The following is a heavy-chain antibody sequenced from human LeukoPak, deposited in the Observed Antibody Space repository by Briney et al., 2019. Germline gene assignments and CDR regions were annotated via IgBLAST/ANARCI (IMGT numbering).Heavy chain of an antibody. CDR3: ARDLSLYRSGGSCYSLNY. CDR2: INPDDGST. J-gene: IGHJ4*02. D-gene: IGHD2-15*01. Sequence: GGSLRLSCAASGFTFGKYWLHWVRQAPGKGLVWVSRINPDDGSTSYADSVKGRFTISRDNAKNSLYLQMNSLRAEDTAVYYCARDLSLYRSGGSCYSLNYWGQGALVTVSS. V-gene: IGHV3-74*01. CDR1: GFTFGKYW.